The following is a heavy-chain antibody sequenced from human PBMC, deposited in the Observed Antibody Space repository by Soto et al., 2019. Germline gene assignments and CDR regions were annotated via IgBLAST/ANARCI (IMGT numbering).Heavy chain of an antibody. CDR1: GFSFSNYG. Sequence: QVQVVESGGGVVQPGGSLRLSCAASGFSFSNYGMHWVRQAPGKGLEWVALISYDGRNKYYGDSVEGRFTISRDNSKNTVDLQMNSLRVEDTAVYYCAKEALYTSSWLHWGPGTLVTVSS. V-gene: IGHV3-30*18. D-gene: IGHD5-12*01. CDR3: AKEALYTSSWLH. CDR2: ISYDGRNK. J-gene: IGHJ4*02.